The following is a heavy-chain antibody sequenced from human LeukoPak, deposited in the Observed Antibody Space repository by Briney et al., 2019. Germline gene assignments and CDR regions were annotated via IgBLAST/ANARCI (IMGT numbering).Heavy chain of an antibody. V-gene: IGHV3-11*01. CDR1: GFTFSSYA. J-gene: IGHJ4*02. CDR2: ISSSGSTI. CDR3: AREGGDSSSWSLDY. Sequence: GGSLRLSCAASGFTFSSYAMSWIRQAPGKGLEWVSYISSSGSTIYYADSVKGRFTISRDNAKNSLYLQMNSLRAEDTAVYYCAREGGDSSSWSLDYWGQGTLVTVSS. D-gene: IGHD6-13*01.